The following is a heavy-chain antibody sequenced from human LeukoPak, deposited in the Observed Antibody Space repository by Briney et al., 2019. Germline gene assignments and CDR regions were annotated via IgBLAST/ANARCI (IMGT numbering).Heavy chain of an antibody. Sequence: SETLSLTCVVSGGSISTTNWWSWVRQPPGKGLEWIGEIYHSGSTNYNPSLKSRVTISVDTSKNQFSLKLSSVTAADTAVYYCARCVATPTGDAFDIWGQGTMVTVSS. D-gene: IGHD5-12*01. V-gene: IGHV4-4*02. CDR1: GGSISTTNW. CDR2: IYHSGST. CDR3: ARCVATPTGDAFDI. J-gene: IGHJ3*02.